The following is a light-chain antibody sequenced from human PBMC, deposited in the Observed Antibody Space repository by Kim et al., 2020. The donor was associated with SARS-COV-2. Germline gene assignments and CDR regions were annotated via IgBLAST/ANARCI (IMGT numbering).Light chain of an antibody. CDR1: SNNIGYEG. V-gene: IGLV10-54*04. CDR2: RNN. CDR3: SAWDRSLSAWV. J-gene: IGLJ3*02. Sequence: QTATLTCTGNSNNIGYEGAAWLQQHQGHPPKLLSYRNNNRPSGISDRFSASRSGNTAYLTITGFQPEDETDYYCSAWDRSLSAWVFGGGTQLTVL.